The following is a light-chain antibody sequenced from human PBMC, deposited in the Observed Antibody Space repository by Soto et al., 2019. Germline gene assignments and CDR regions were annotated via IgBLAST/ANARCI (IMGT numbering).Light chain of an antibody. V-gene: IGKV3-20*01. J-gene: IGKJ5*01. CDR3: QQYGSSPIT. Sequence: EILMTQSPATLSVSPGEIATLSFRASQSVSSYLAWYQQKPGQAPRLLIYDASNRATGIPDRFSGSGSGTDFTLTISRLEPEDFAVYYCQQYGSSPITFGQGTRLEIK. CDR1: QSVSSY. CDR2: DAS.